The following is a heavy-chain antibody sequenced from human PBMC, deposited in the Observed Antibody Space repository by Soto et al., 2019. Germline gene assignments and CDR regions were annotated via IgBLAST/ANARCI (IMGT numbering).Heavy chain of an antibody. D-gene: IGHD5-12*01. CDR2: ISYDGSNK. V-gene: IGHV3-30*18. CDR3: ANDLVEMATN. CDR1: GFTFSSYG. Sequence: GGSLRLSCAASGFTFSSYGMHWVRQAPGKGLEWVAVISYDGSNKYYADSVKGRFTISRDNSKNTLYLQMNSLRAEDTAVYYCANDLVEMATNWGQGTLVTVSS. J-gene: IGHJ4*02.